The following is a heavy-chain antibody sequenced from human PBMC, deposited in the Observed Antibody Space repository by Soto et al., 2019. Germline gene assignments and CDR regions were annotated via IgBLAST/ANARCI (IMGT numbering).Heavy chain of an antibody. CDR1: GFTFSSYG. CDR3: AKDYGDHHGGYYFDY. D-gene: IGHD4-17*01. Sequence: QVQLVESGGGVVQPGRSLRLSCAASGFTFSSYGMHWVRQAPGKGLEWVAVISYDGSNKYYADSVKGRFTISRDNSKNTLYLQMNSLRAEDTAVNYCAKDYGDHHGGYYFDYWGQGTLVTVSS. CDR2: ISYDGSNK. V-gene: IGHV3-30*18. J-gene: IGHJ4*02.